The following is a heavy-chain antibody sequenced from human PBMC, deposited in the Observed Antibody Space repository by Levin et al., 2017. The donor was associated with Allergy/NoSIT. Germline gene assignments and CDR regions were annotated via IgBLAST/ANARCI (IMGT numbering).Heavy chain of an antibody. CDR1: GYTFIGQY. CDR3: AIAVTGTRGMELDY. Sequence: GASVKVSCKAYGYTFIGQYMHWVRQAPGQGLEWMGWINPKSGDTNSAQKFQGRVTMTRDTYISTAYMELTNVRSDDTAVYYCAIAVTGTRGMELDYWGQGTLVTVSS. CDR2: INPKSGDT. J-gene: IGHJ4*02. V-gene: IGHV1-2*02. D-gene: IGHD1-1*01.